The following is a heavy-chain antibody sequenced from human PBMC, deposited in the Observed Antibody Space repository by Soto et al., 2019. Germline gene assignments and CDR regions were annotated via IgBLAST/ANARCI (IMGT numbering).Heavy chain of an antibody. D-gene: IGHD3-16*01. Sequence: GESLKSSCNGSGYSFTSYWIGWVRQMPGKGLEWMGIIYPGDSDTRYSPSFQGQVTISADKSISTAYLQWSSLKASDTAMYYCARNVWGIQTHYYYHRKDVWGQGTTVTVSS. CDR1: GYSFTSYW. CDR3: ARNVWGIQTHYYYHRKDV. V-gene: IGHV5-51*01. J-gene: IGHJ6*02. CDR2: IYPGDSDT.